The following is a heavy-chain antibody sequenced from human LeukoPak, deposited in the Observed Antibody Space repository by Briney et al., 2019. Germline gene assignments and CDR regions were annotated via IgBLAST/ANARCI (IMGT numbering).Heavy chain of an antibody. CDR3: ARNTMTRGY. CDR1: GGPITSSSYY. V-gene: IGHV4-39*07. Sequence: SETLSLTCTVSGGPITSSSYYWGWMRQPPGKGLEWIGSIYYSGSTYYNPSLKSRVTISVDTSKNQFSLKLSSVTAADTAVYYCARNTMTRGYWGQGTLVTVSS. D-gene: IGHD3-22*01. J-gene: IGHJ4*02. CDR2: IYYSGST.